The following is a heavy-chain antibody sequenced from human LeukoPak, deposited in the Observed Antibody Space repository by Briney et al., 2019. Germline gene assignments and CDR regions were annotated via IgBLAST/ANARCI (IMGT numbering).Heavy chain of an antibody. CDR2: ISGSGGST. J-gene: IGHJ4*02. CDR1: GFTFSSYA. D-gene: IGHD2-15*01. CDR3: AKDSDCSGGSCYSFDY. Sequence: PGGSLRLSCAASGFTFSSYAMSWVRRAPGKGLEWVSAISGSGGSTYYADSVKGRFTISRDNSKNTLYLQMNSLRAEDTAVYYCAKDSDCSGGSCYSFDYWGQGTLVTVSS. V-gene: IGHV3-23*01.